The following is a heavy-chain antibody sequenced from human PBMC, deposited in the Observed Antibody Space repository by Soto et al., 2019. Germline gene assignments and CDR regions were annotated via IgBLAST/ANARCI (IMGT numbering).Heavy chain of an antibody. CDR1: GFTFSSYS. D-gene: IGHD3-22*01. J-gene: IGHJ5*02. CDR2: ISSSSSTI. CDR3: ARQHYYDSSGYRVDP. V-gene: IGHV3-48*02. Sequence: EVQLVESGGGLVQPGGSLRLSCAASGFTFSSYSMNWVRQAPGKGLEWVSYISSSSSTIYYADSVKGRFTISRDNAKNSLYLQMNSLRDEDTAVYYCARQHYYDSSGYRVDPWCQGTLVTVSS.